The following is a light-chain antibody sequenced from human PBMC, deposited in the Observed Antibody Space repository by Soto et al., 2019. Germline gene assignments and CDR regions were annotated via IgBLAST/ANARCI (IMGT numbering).Light chain of an antibody. Sequence: DIQLTHSPSTLSASVVDRVTITCLASQSISSWLAWYQQKPGKAPKLLIYDASSLESGVPSRFSGSASGTEFTLTTTSLQPEDFATYHCQQVDDYPINFGQGTRLEIK. CDR2: DAS. V-gene: IGKV1-5*01. CDR1: QSISSW. CDR3: QQVDDYPIN. J-gene: IGKJ5*01.